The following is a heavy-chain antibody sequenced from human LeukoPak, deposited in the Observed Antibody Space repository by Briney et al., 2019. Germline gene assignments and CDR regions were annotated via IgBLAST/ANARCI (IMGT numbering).Heavy chain of an antibody. CDR1: GFTFGDYA. V-gene: IGHV3-49*03. CDR2: IRSKAYGGTT. Sequence: PGGSLRLSCTASGFTFGDYAMSWFRQAPGKGLEWVGFIRSKAYGGTTEYAASVKGRFTISRDDSKSIAYLQMNSLKTEDTAVYYCTRVGPKFLLMGFYGSGSYYRYWGQGTLVTVSS. CDR3: TRVGPKFLLMGFYGSGSYYRY. D-gene: IGHD3-10*01. J-gene: IGHJ4*02.